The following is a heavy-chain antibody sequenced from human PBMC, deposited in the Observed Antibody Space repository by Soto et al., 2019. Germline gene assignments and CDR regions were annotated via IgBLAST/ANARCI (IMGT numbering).Heavy chain of an antibody. CDR2: ISAYNGNT. V-gene: IGHV1-18*01. D-gene: IGHD6-13*01. J-gene: IGHJ4*02. CDR1: GYTFTSYG. CDR3: ARDPGGIAAAGRRGYYFDY. Sequence: QVQLVQSGAEVKKPGASVKVSCKASGYTFTSYGIIWVRQAPGQGLEWMGWISAYNGNTNYAQKLQGRVTMTTDTSTSTAYMELRSLRSDDTAVYYCARDPGGIAAAGRRGYYFDYWGQGTLVTVSS.